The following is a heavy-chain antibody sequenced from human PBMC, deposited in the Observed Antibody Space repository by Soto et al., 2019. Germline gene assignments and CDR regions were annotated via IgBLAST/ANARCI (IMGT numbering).Heavy chain of an antibody. CDR1: GFTFTTYW. Sequence: GSLRLSCAASGFTFTTYWMTWVRRAPGKGLEWVANINQDGNKKNYADSVEGRFTVSRDNAKMSLHLQMNSLRAEDTAVYYCAKDLSVLATIQYFDSWGQGTLVTVSS. CDR3: AKDLSVLATIQYFDS. V-gene: IGHV3-7*01. J-gene: IGHJ4*02. CDR2: INQDGNKK. D-gene: IGHD5-12*01.